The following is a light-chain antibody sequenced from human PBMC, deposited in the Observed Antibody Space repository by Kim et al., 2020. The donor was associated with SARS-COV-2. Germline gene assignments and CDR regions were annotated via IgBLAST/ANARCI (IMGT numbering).Light chain of an antibody. J-gene: IGLJ2*01. V-gene: IGLV4-69*01. CDR2: LNSDGSH. Sequence: ALVKLTCTPSSGNSSYAIGWQQQQPEKGPRYLMKLNSDGSHSKGDGIPDRFSGSSSGAGRYLTISSLQSEDEADYYCQTWGTGIKVFGGGTQLTVL. CDR1: SGNSSYA. CDR3: QTWGTGIKV.